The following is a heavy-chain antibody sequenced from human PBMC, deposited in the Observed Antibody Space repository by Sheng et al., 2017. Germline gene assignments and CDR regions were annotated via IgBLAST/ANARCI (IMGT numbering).Heavy chain of an antibody. V-gene: IGHV1-69*08. CDR1: EGRFSTYT. D-gene: IGHD3-16*01. CDR2: FIPLPGAA. CDR3: VRSIRGSYDLYYFEY. Sequence: QVQLVQSGAEVKKPGSSVRVSCGDSEGRFSTYTVTWVRQAPGQGLEWMGKFIPLPGAANYAQKFQGRLTITADKSTRTAYMELSSLTSEDTAVYYCVRSIRGSYDLYYFEYWGQGTLVTVSS. J-gene: IGHJ4*02.